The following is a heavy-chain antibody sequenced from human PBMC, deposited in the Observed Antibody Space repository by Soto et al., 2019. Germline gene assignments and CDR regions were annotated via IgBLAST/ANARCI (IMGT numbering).Heavy chain of an antibody. J-gene: IGHJ4*02. V-gene: IGHV3-23*01. CDR3: ARPGGLDY. Sequence: GGSLRLSCAASGFTFSTYTLIWVRQAPGKGLEWVSGISGSGASTYYADSVKGRFTISRDNSKNTVYLQMNSLRAEDTATYYCARPGGLDYWGLGTLVTVSS. CDR2: ISGSGAST. CDR1: GFTFSTYT.